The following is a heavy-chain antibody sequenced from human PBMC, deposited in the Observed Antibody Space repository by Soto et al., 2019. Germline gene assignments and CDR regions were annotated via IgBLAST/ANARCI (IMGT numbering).Heavy chain of an antibody. CDR1: GGSISSYY. CDR2: IYYSGST. J-gene: IGHJ6*03. V-gene: IGHV4-59*08. CDR3: ARHIVVVPAAHYYYYMDV. D-gene: IGHD2-2*01. Sequence: SETLSLTCTVSGGSISSYYWSWIRQPPGKGLEWIGYIYYSGSTNYNPSLKSRVTISVDTSKNQFSLKLSSVTAADTAVYYCARHIVVVPAAHYYYYMDVWGKGTTVTVSS.